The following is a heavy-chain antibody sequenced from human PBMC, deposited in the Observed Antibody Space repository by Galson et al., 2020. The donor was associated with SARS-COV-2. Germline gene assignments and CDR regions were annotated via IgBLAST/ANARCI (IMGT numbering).Heavy chain of an antibody. CDR1: GDSVSSTSGA. CDR2: TYYSSKWYN. CDR3: VRLMWNSKSFES. D-gene: IGHD2-8*01. Sequence: SQTLSLTCAISGDSVSSTSGAWNWIRQSPSRGLEWLGRTYYSSKWYNDYAVSVKSRITINPDTSENQFSLQLNSVTPEDTAVYYCVRLMWNSKSFESWGQGTLVTVSS. J-gene: IGHJ5*01. V-gene: IGHV6-1*01.